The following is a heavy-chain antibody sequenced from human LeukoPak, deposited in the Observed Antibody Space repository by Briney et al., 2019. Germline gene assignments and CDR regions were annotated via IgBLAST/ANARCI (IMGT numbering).Heavy chain of an antibody. D-gene: IGHD5-18*01. CDR2: INHSGST. CDR3: ARGYSYGL. J-gene: IGHJ4*02. CDR1: GGSFSGYY. V-gene: IGHV4-34*01. Sequence: SETLSLTCAVYGGSFSGYYWSWIRQPPGKGLEWIGEINHSGSTNYNPSLKSRVTISVDTSKNQFSLELSSVTAADTAVYYCARGYSYGLWGQGTLVTVSS.